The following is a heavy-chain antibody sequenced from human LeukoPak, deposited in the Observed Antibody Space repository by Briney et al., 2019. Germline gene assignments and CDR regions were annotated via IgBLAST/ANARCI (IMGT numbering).Heavy chain of an antibody. V-gene: IGHV3-30*02. Sequence: GGSLRLSCAASGVIFGSYGMHWVRQAPDKGLEWVAFTPYHGVSRYYAESVKGRFTISRDNSKNTLYLQMNSLKIEDTAVYHCAKDRHGDYASDYWGQGTLVIVSS. J-gene: IGHJ4*02. CDR3: AKDRHGDYASDY. CDR2: TPYHGVSR. D-gene: IGHD4-17*01. CDR1: GVIFGSYG.